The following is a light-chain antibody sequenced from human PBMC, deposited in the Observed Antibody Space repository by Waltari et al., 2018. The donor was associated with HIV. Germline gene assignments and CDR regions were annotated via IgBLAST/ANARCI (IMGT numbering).Light chain of an antibody. J-gene: IGLJ3*02. Sequence: QSALTQPASVSGSPGQSITISCTAPSSDVGSYNIVSWYQQHPGKAPKLMIYEGSKRPSGVSNRFSGSKSGNTASLTISGLQAEDEADYYCCSYAGTNRVFGGGTKLTVL. V-gene: IGLV2-23*01. CDR3: CSYAGTNRV. CDR2: EGS. CDR1: SSDVGSYNI.